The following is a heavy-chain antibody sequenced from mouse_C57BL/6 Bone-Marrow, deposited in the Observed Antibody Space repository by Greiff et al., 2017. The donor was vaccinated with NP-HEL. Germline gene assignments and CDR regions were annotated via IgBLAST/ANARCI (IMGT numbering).Heavy chain of an antibody. Sequence: VQLQQSGPELVKPGASVKISCKASGYTFTDYYMNWVKQSHGKSLEWIGDINPNNGGTSYNQKFKGKATLTVDKSSSTAYMELRSLTSEDSAVYYCARSELLRGYWGQGTTLTVSS. CDR1: GYTFTDYY. J-gene: IGHJ2*01. V-gene: IGHV1-26*01. D-gene: IGHD1-1*01. CDR2: INPNNGGT. CDR3: ARSELLRGY.